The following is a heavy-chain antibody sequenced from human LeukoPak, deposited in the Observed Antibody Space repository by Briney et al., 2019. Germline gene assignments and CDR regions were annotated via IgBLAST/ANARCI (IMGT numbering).Heavy chain of an antibody. CDR2: ISWNSGSI. D-gene: IGHD3-22*01. V-gene: IGHV3-9*01. J-gene: IGHJ4*02. CDR1: GFTFDDYA. Sequence: PGGSLRLSRAASGFTFDDYAMHWVRQAPGKGLEWVSSISWNSGSIGYADSVKGRFTISRDNAKNSLYMQMNSLRAEDTAFYYCAKGPGSYDSSGSSFDSCGQGTLVTVSS. CDR3: AKGPGSYDSSGSSFDS.